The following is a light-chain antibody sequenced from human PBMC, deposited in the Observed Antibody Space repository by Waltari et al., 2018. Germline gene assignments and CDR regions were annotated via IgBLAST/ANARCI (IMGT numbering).Light chain of an antibody. J-gene: IGKJ2*01. CDR3: QQSYSTPYT. CDR1: QSISNY. V-gene: IGKV1-39*01. CDR2: AAS. Sequence: DIQMTQSPSSLSASIGDRVTITCRASQSISNYLNWYQQKPGEAPNLLIYAASSLQSGVPSRFSGSGSGTDFTLTINSLHPEDLATYYCQQSYSTPYTFGQGTKLEIK.